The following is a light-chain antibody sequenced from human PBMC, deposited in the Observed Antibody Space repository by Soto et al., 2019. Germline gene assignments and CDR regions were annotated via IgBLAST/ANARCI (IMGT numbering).Light chain of an antibody. Sequence: QLVLTQSPSASASLGASVKLTCTLSSGHFSYAIAWHQQQPEKGPRYLMKLNSDGSHSKGDGIPDRFSGSSSGAERYLTISSLQSEDEADYYCQTWGTGIHWVFGGGTQLTVL. J-gene: IGLJ3*02. CDR3: QTWGTGIHWV. V-gene: IGLV4-69*01. CDR1: SGHFSYA. CDR2: LNSDGSH.